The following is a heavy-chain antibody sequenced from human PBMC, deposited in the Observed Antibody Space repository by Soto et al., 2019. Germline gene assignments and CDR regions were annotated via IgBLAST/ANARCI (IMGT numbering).Heavy chain of an antibody. V-gene: IGHV1-8*01. J-gene: IGHJ6*03. D-gene: IGHD3-9*01. CDR2: MNPNSGNT. CDR3: ARAYDILTGLGYYYYYMDV. Sequence: ASVKVSFKASGYTFTSYDINWVRQATGQGLEWMGWMNPNSGNTGYAQKFQGRVTMTRNTSISTAYMELSSLRSEDTAVYYCARAYDILTGLGYYYYYMDVWGKGTTVTVSS. CDR1: GYTFTSYD.